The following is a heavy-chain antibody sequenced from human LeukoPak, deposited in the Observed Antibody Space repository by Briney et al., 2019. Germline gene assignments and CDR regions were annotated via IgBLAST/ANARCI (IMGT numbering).Heavy chain of an antibody. CDR1: GYSISSGYY. CDR3: ARATLYYYDSSGYYYAPNWFDP. CDR2: IYHSGST. J-gene: IGHJ5*02. D-gene: IGHD3-22*01. V-gene: IGHV4-38-2*02. Sequence: SETLSLTCTVSGYSISSGYYWAWIRQPPGKGLEWIGSIYHSGSTYYNPSLKSRVTISVDTSKNQFSLKLSSVTAADTAVYYCARATLYYYDSSGYYYAPNWFDPWGQGTLVTVSS.